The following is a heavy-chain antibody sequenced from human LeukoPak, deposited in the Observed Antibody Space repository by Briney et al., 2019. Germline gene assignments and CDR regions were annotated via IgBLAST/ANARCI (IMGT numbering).Heavy chain of an antibody. J-gene: IGHJ3*02. CDR2: IYYSGST. CDR3: ARWTTVTTIDI. D-gene: IGHD4-17*01. V-gene: IGHV4-31*03. Sequence: PSETLSLTCTVSGGSISSGGYYWSWIRQHPGKGLEWIGYIYYSGSTYYNPSLKSRVTISVDTSKNQFSLKLSSVTAADTAVYYCARWTTVTTIDIWGQGTMVTVSS. CDR1: GGSISSGGYY.